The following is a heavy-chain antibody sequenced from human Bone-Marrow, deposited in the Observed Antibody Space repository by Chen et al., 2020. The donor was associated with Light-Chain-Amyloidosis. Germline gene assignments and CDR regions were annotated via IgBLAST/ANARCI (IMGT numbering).Heavy chain of an antibody. CDR1: GYTFPNYW. D-gene: IGHD5-12*01. CDR2: IYPDDSDA. J-gene: IGHJ4*02. CDR3: ARRRDGYNFDY. V-gene: IGHV5-51*01. Sequence: EMQLQQSGPEVKKPGEYLKSSCKGAGYTFPNYWIGWVRQMPGKGLEWMGVIYPDDSDARYSPSFEGQVTISADKSITTAYLQWRSLKASDTAMYYCARRRDGYNFDYWGQGTLVTVSS.